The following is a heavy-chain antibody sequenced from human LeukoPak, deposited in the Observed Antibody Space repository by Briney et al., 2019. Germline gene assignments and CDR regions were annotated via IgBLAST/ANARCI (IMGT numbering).Heavy chain of an antibody. D-gene: IGHD2-2*02. CDR1: GFTFTSYA. V-gene: IGHV3-23*01. CDR2: LSDSGGTT. J-gene: IGHJ4*02. Sequence: GRSLRLSCAASGFTFTSYAMSWVRQAPGKGLEWISVLSDSGGTTHYADSVKGRFAISRDNSKNTLYLQLNSLRAEDTAVYYCAKQGCSFTSCYINCWGQGTLVTVSS. CDR3: AKQGCSFTSCYINC.